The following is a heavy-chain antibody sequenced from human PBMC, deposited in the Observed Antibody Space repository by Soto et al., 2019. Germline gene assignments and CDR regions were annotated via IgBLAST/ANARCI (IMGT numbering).Heavy chain of an antibody. V-gene: IGHV4-39*01. Sequence: PSETLSLTCTVSGGSISSGGDYWSWIRQHPGKGLEWIGYIYYSGSTYYNPSLKSRVTISVDTSKNQVSLKLRFVTAADTAVYYCARPLYFYGSGSYHWFDPWGQGTLVTVSS. CDR1: GGSISSGGDY. D-gene: IGHD3-10*01. CDR2: IYYSGST. J-gene: IGHJ5*02. CDR3: ARPLYFYGSGSYHWFDP.